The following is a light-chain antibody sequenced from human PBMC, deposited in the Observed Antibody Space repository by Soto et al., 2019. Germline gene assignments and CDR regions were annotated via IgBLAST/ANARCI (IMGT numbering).Light chain of an antibody. J-gene: IGLJ2*01. CDR3: QAWDTSTDVV. V-gene: IGLV3-1*01. CDR1: KLAEKY. CDR2: QNN. Sequence: SYELTQPPSMSVYPGQTASITCSGDKLAEKYVCWYQQKAGQSPVVIIYQNNKRPSGIPERFSGSSSGNTATLTISGTQAMDEADYYCQAWDTSTDVVFGGGTKLTVL.